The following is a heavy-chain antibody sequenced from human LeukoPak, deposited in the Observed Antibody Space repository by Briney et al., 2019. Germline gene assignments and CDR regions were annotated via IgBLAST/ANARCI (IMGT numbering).Heavy chain of an antibody. Sequence: GGSLRLSCAASGFTFSTYWMSWVRQAPGKGLEWVANLKQDGSEKYYVDSVKGRFTISRDNANNSLYLQMNSLRAEDTAVYYCARGGDYLDYWGQGTLVTVSS. V-gene: IGHV3-7*05. CDR3: ARGGDYLDY. J-gene: IGHJ4*02. CDR2: LKQDGSEK. CDR1: GFTFSTYW.